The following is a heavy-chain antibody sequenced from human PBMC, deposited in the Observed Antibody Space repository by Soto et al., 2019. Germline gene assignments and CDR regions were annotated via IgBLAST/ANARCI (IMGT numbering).Heavy chain of an antibody. CDR2: IRSKAYGGTT. V-gene: IGHV3-49*04. Sequence: SLRLSCTAHGLTFGDYAMSWVRQAPGKGLEWVGFIRSKAYGGTTEYAASVKGRFTISRDDSKSIAYLQMNSLKTEDTAVYYCTRESIAARRGDYYYYYGMDVWGQGTTVTVSS. CDR3: TRESIAARRGDYYYYYGMDV. CDR1: GLTFGDYA. D-gene: IGHD6-6*01. J-gene: IGHJ6*02.